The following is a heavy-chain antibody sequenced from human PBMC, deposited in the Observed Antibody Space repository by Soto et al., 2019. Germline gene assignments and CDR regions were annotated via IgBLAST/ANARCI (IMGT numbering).Heavy chain of an antibody. D-gene: IGHD4-4*01. CDR1: GYTFTSYG. J-gene: IGHJ4*02. CDR2: IRPNGGHT. V-gene: IGHV1-18*01. CDR3: AIIGRGDYRDSHY. Sequence: GASVKVSCKGRGYTFTSYGISWVRQAPGQGLEWMGWIRPNGGHTNYAQKIQDRVTMTRDTPTTTVYMDLRSLGSDDTAVYYCAIIGRGDYRDSHYRGQTTLVPVS.